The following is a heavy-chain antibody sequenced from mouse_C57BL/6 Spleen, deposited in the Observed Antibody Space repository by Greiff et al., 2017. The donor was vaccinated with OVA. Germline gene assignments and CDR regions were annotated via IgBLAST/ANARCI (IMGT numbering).Heavy chain of an antibody. CDR3: TRYHYGSSPYYFDY. Sequence: QVQLQQPGAELVRPGASVTLSCKASGYTFTDYEMHWVKQTPVHGLEWIGAIDPETGGTAYNQKFKGKATLTADKSSSTAYMELRSLTSEDSAVYYCTRYHYGSSPYYFDYWGQGTTLTVSS. D-gene: IGHD1-1*01. V-gene: IGHV1-15*01. CDR1: GYTFTDYE. J-gene: IGHJ2*01. CDR2: IDPETGGT.